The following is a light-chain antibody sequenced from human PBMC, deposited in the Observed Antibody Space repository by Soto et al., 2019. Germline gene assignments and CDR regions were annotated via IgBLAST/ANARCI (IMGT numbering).Light chain of an antibody. V-gene: IGKV1-5*03. CDR2: KAS. CDR3: QQYSYFAT. CDR1: QSISSW. J-gene: IGKJ1*01. Sequence: DIQMTQSPSTLSASVGDRVTITCRASQSISSWLTWYQQKAGQAPKLLIYKASIVESGVPSRFSASGSGTEFTLTISSLQPDDSATYYFQQYSYFATFGQGTRVEVK.